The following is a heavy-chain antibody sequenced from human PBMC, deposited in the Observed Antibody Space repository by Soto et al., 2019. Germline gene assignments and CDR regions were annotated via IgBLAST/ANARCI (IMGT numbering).Heavy chain of an antibody. Sequence: SVKVSCKASGGTFSRYAISWVRQAPGQGLEWMGGISPIFGTANYAQKFQGRVTITADKSTSTAYMELSSLRSEDTAVYYCARFLAVGYYYYGMDVWGQPPRVTV. CDR1: GGTFSRYA. J-gene: IGHJ6*02. CDR3: ARFLAVGYYYYGMDV. V-gene: IGHV1-69*06. D-gene: IGHD2-15*01. CDR2: ISPIFGTA.